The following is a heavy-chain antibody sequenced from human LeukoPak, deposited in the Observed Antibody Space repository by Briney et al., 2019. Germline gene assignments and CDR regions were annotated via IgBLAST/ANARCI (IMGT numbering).Heavy chain of an antibody. CDR1: GYTFTSYD. J-gene: IGHJ4*02. Sequence: ASVKVSCKASGYTFTSYDINWVRHAPGQGLEWMGWMNPDSGKTVYSQKFQGRVIMTSDTSISTAYMDLSSLRSDDTAVYYCARGVATDYWGQGTLVTVSS. D-gene: IGHD5-12*01. CDR3: ARGVATDY. V-gene: IGHV1-8*01. CDR2: MNPDSGKT.